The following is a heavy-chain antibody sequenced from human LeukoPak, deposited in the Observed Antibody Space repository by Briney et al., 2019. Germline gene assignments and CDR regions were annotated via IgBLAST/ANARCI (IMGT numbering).Heavy chain of an antibody. V-gene: IGHV3-15*01. CDR3: IADLPATAAYAFDY. Sequence: GGSLRLSCAASGFTFTHAWMSWVRQPPGKGLEWVGRIKSKNDGGTIGYAAPVKGRFTISRDDSQNTLYLQMNSLKTEDTAVYYCIADLPATAAYAFDYWGQGTLVTVSS. J-gene: IGHJ4*02. CDR2: IKSKNDGGTI. CDR1: GFTFTHAW. D-gene: IGHD6-13*01.